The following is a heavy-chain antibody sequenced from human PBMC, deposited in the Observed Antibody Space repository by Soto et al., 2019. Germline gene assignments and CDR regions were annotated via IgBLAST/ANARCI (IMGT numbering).Heavy chain of an antibody. J-gene: IGHJ4*02. Sequence: GASVKVSCKASGYTFTNYGIIWQRQAPGQGLEWMGWINPYNGNTNYAQRVQGRVTMTTDTSTSTAYMELRSLRSDDTAVYYCARVPTDRSGYCKYYFDYWGQGTLVTVYS. CDR2: INPYNGNT. V-gene: IGHV1-18*04. D-gene: IGHD3-22*01. CDR1: GYTFTNYG. CDR3: ARVPTDRSGYCKYYFDY.